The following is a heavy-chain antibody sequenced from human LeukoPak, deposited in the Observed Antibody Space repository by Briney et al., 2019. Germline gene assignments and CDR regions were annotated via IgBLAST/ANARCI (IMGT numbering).Heavy chain of an antibody. CDR3: AKDRHNYVSGSPIDY. D-gene: IGHD2-15*01. CDR1: GFTFSSYV. CDR2: IWYDGSNK. V-gene: IGHV3-33*06. Sequence: GGSLRLSCAASGFTFSSYVMHWVCQAPGTGMEWVGVIWYDGSNKYYADSVKGRFTISRDNSKNTLYLQMNSLRAEDTAVYYCAKDRHNYVSGSPIDYWGQGTLVTVSS. J-gene: IGHJ4*02.